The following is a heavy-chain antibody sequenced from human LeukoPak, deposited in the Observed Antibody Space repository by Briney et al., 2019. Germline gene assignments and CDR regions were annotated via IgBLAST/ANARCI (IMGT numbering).Heavy chain of an antibody. V-gene: IGHV3-23*01. J-gene: IGHJ5*02. CDR3: AGSSGWSGGWFDP. D-gene: IGHD6-19*01. CDR1: GFTFSSYG. CDR2: ISGSGGST. Sequence: GGSLRLSCAASGFTFSSYGMSWVRQAPGKGLEWVSAISGSGGSTYYADSVKGRFTISRDNSKNTLYLQMNSLRAEDTAVYYRAGSSGWSGGWFDPWGQGTLVTVSS.